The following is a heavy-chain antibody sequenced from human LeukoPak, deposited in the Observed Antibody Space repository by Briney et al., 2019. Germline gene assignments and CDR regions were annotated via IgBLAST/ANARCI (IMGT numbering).Heavy chain of an antibody. CDR1: GFPFSSYS. J-gene: IGHJ5*02. CDR3: ARDRDYGDYSEFDP. Sequence: GGSLSLSCAASGFPFSSYSMNWVRQAPGKGLEWVSSISSSSSYIYYADSVKCRFPISRDNAKNSLYLQMNSLRAEDTAVYYCARDRDYGDYSEFDPWGQGTLVTVSS. D-gene: IGHD4-17*01. V-gene: IGHV3-21*01. CDR2: ISSSSSYI.